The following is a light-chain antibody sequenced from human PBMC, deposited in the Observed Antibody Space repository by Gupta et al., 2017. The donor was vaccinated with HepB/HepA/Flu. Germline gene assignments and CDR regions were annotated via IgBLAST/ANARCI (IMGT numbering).Light chain of an antibody. Sequence: HAGLPQPPSVSKGLRQTATPTCVGTSNNVGNEGAAWRLQHQGHPPKLLSYRNNDRPSGISERFSASRAGNTASLTITGHEPEDEGDYYCSAWDSSLSRVLFGGGTKLTVL. V-gene: IGLV10-54*04. J-gene: IGLJ2*01. CDR3: SAWDSSLSRVL. CDR1: SNNVGNEG. CDR2: RNN.